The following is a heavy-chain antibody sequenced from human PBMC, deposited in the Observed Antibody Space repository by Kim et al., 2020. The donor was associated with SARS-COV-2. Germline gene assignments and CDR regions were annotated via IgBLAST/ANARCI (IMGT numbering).Heavy chain of an antibody. D-gene: IGHD6-6*01. V-gene: IGHV4-59*01. CDR1: GGSISSYY. J-gene: IGHJ6*02. CDR2: IYYSGST. Sequence: SETLSLTCTVSGGSISSYYWSWIRQPPGKGLEWIGYIYYSGSTNYNPSLKSRVTISVDTSKNQFSLKLSSVTAADTAVYYCARVSSSGAYYYGMDVWGQGTTVTVSS. CDR3: ARVSSSGAYYYGMDV.